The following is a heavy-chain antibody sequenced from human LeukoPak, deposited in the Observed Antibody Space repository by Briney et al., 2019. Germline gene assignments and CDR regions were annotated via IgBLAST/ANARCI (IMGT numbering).Heavy chain of an antibody. CDR3: TRGDIVLVSAVGAYNWFDS. CDR1: GYSFTTFW. Sequence: GESLKISCQASGYSFTTFWIGWVRQLPGKGLEWLGVTYPGTSETRYSPSFRGQVTVSADKSITNAYLQWSSLKASDSAIYYCTRGDIVLVSAVGAYNWFDSWGQGTLVTVSS. V-gene: IGHV5-51*01. CDR2: TYPGTSET. D-gene: IGHD2-8*02. J-gene: IGHJ5*01.